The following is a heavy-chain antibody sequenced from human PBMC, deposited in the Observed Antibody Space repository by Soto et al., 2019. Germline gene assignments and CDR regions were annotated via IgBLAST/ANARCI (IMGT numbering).Heavy chain of an antibody. CDR3: ARWAHEGNFDI. Sequence: SQTLSLTCAISGDSVSTNSDAWNWIRQSPSRGLEWLGRTYYRSQWYNDYAVSVKSRITINPDTSRNQFSLQLNSVTPEDTAVYYCARWAHEGNFDIWGQGTKVTVSS. J-gene: IGHJ3*02. V-gene: IGHV6-1*01. CDR2: TYYRSQWYN. CDR1: GDSVSTNSDA.